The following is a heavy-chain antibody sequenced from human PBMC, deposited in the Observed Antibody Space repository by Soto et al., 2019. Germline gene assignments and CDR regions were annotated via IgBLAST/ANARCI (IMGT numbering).Heavy chain of an antibody. CDR2: ISGSGGST. CDR3: AKANEYCSGGSCYSGDYYHGMDV. D-gene: IGHD2-15*01. Sequence: GGSLRLSCAASGFTFSSYAMSWVRQAPGKGLEWVSAISGSGGSTYYADSVKGRFTISRDNSKNTLYLQMNSLRAEDTAVYYCAKANEYCSGGSCYSGDYYHGMDVWGQGTTVTVSS. V-gene: IGHV3-23*01. CDR1: GFTFSSYA. J-gene: IGHJ6*02.